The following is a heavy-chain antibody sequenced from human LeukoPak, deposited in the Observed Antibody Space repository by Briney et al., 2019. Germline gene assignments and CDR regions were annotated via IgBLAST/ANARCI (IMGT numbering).Heavy chain of an antibody. Sequence: PSETLSLTCTVSGGSISSYYWSWIRQPPGKGLEWIGYIYYSGSTNYNPSLKSRVTISVDTSKNQFSLKLSSATAADTAVYYCARHGTIFGVVAYAFDIWGQGTMVTVSS. CDR3: ARHGTIFGVVAYAFDI. CDR2: IYYSGST. J-gene: IGHJ3*02. CDR1: GGSISSYY. V-gene: IGHV4-59*08. D-gene: IGHD3-3*01.